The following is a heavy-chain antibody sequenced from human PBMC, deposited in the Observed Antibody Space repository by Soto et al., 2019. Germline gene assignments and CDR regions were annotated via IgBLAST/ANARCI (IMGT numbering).Heavy chain of an antibody. V-gene: IGHV4-4*07. D-gene: IGHD2-8*01. CDR3: AIDGVGPHGMDV. CDR1: GASVTSYY. Sequence: SETLSLTCTVSGASVTSYYWSWIRQPAGKGLDWIGRIYSSGNTDYKPSLKSRVTLSLDKSQNQVSLKLSSVTAADSGTYYCAIDGVGPHGMDVWGQGTTVT. J-gene: IGHJ6*02. CDR2: IYSSGNT.